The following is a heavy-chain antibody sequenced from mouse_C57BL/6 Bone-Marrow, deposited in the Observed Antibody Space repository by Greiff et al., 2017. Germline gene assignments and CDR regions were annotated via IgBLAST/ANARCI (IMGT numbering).Heavy chain of an antibody. V-gene: IGHV1-81*01. CDR1: GYTFTSSG. CDR3: AIYGNYDYTMDY. J-gene: IGHJ4*01. CDR2: IYPRSGNT. D-gene: IGHD2-1*01. Sequence: QVQLQQSGAELARPGASVKLSCKASGYTFTSSGISWVKQRTGQGLEWIGEIYPRSGNTYYNEKFKGKATLTAEKSSSTAYMELRSLTSEDSAVYFCAIYGNYDYTMDYWGQGTSVTVSA.